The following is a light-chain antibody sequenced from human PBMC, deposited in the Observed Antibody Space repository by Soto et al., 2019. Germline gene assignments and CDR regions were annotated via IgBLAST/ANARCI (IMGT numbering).Light chain of an antibody. CDR2: AAS. Sequence: DIQMTQSPSSLSASVGDRVTITCRASQGISYYLAWYQQKPGKVPKLLIYAASTLQSGVPSRFSGSGSGTDFTLTISSLQPEDVATYYCQKYNSAPDTFGPGTKVDIK. CDR3: QKYNSAPDT. J-gene: IGKJ3*01. V-gene: IGKV1-27*01. CDR1: QGISYY.